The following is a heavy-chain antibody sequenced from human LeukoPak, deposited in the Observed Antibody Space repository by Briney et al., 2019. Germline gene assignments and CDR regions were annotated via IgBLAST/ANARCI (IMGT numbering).Heavy chain of an antibody. J-gene: IGHJ4*02. CDR3: ARALNPLPGTYYFDY. CDR2: IYISGST. Sequence: SETVSLTCTVSGASINSHYWSWIRQPAGKGLEWIGRIYISGSTNYNSSLQSRVTMSVDTSKNQFSLKLTSVTAADTAVYYCARALNPLPGTYYFDYWGQGTLVTVSP. D-gene: IGHD2-15*01. CDR1: GASINSHY. V-gene: IGHV4-4*07.